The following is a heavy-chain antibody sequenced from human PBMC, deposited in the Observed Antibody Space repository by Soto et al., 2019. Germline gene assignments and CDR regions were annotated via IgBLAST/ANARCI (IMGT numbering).Heavy chain of an antibody. CDR3: ASVADY. J-gene: IGHJ4*02. CDR2: ISSDGNTK. Sequence: QVHLVESGGGVVQTGRSLRLSCAASGFSVTNYGMHWVRQAPGKGLEWVAQISSDGNTKCYADSVKGRFTISRDTSKNTLYLQMNSLKVEDTAVYYCASVADYWGQGTLVTVSS. CDR1: GFSVTNYG. V-gene: IGHV3-30*03. D-gene: IGHD2-21*01.